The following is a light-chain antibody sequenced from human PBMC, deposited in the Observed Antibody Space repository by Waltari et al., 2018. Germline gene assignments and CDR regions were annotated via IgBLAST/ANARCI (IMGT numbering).Light chain of an antibody. CDR2: EVN. V-gene: IGLV2-14*02. CDR1: ITDIGKYDL. Sequence: QSALTQPVSVSGSPGQSIIISCTGGITDIGKYDLVSWYHQFTGKAPQLIIFEVNQRPSGVSERFSASKSGSTASLTISGLQAEDEADYFCCSYTSREPFHVVFGGGTKLTVL. CDR3: CSYTSREPFHVV. J-gene: IGLJ2*01.